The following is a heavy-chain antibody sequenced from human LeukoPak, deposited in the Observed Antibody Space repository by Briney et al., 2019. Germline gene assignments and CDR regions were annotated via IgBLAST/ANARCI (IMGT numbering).Heavy chain of an antibody. CDR1: TLTIGDYG. D-gene: IGHD6-13*01. J-gene: IGHJ4*02. CDR2: IDWSGDAT. Sequence: GGSLRLSCVASTLTIGDYGMSWVRQAPGKGLEWVSGIDWSGDATSYSDSVKGRFTISRDNAKNSLYLQMTSVRAEDTAVYYCARDLSASWYSLGYWGQGTLVTVSS. V-gene: IGHV3-20*04. CDR3: ARDLSASWYSLGY.